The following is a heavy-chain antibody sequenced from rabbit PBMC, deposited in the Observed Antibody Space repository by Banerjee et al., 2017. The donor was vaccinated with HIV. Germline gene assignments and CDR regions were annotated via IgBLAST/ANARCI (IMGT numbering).Heavy chain of an antibody. CDR2: IYTGTSGST. CDR1: GLDFSSSYW. V-gene: IGHV1S40*01. Sequence: QSLEESGGDLVKPGASLTLTCTASGLDFSSSYWICWVRQAPGKGLELIACIYTGTSGSTWYANWAKGRFTISKTSSTTVTLQMTSLTAADTATYFCARDFDFWGPGTLVTVS. J-gene: IGHJ4*01. CDR3: ARDFDF.